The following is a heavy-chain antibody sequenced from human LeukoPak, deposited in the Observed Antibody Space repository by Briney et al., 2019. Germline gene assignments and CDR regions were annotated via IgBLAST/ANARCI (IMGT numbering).Heavy chain of an antibody. CDR2: IIPIFGTA. V-gene: IGHV1-69*05. Sequence: SVKVSCKXSGGTFSSYAISRVRQAPGQGLEWMGWIIPIFGTANYSQKFQGRVTITTDESTSTAYMELSSLRSEDTAVYYCARESEVFTPGAAGREAFDIWGQGTMVTVSS. D-gene: IGHD6-13*01. CDR3: ARESEVFTPGAAGREAFDI. CDR1: GGTFSSYA. J-gene: IGHJ3*02.